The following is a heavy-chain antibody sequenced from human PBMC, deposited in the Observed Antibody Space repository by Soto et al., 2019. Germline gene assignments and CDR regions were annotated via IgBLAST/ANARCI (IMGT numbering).Heavy chain of an antibody. V-gene: IGHV4-59*01. CDR2: IYYSGST. J-gene: IGHJ4*02. CDR1: GGSISSYY. Sequence: QVQLQESGPGLVKPSETLSLTCTVSGGSISSYYWSWIRQPPGKGLEWIGYIYYSGSTNYNPSLKSRVTISVDTSKNQFSLKLSSVTAADTAVYYCARDGGYCSGGSCYSFQDYWGQGTLVTVSS. CDR3: ARDGGYCSGGSCYSFQDY. D-gene: IGHD2-15*01.